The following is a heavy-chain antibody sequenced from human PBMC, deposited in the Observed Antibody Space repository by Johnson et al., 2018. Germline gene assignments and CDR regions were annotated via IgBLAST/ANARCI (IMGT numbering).Heavy chain of an antibody. D-gene: IGHD3-22*01. V-gene: IGHV1-69*12. CDR3: ARERDLDSSVGDAFDI. Sequence: QVQLVQSGAEVKKPGSSVKVSCKASGGTFSSYAINWVRQAPGQGLEWMGGIIPIFGTANYAQKFQGRVTITADESTGKACMELSSLRSEDTAVYYCARERDLDSSVGDAFDIWGQGTMVTVSS. CDR1: GGTFSSYA. CDR2: IIPIFGTA. J-gene: IGHJ3*02.